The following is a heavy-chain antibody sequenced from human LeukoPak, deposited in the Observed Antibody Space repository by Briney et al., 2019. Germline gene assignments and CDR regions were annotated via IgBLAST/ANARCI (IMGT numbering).Heavy chain of an antibody. CDR3: AKGGARCSSTSCYRFTWFDP. J-gene: IGHJ5*02. CDR1: GFTFSSYA. CDR2: ISGSGGST. Sequence: GGSLRLSCAASGFTFSSYAMSWVRQAPGKGLEWVSAISGSGGSTYYADSVKGRFTISRDNSKNTLYLQMNSLRAEDTAAYYCAKGGARCSSTSCYRFTWFDPWGQGTLVTVSS. V-gene: IGHV3-23*01. D-gene: IGHD2-2*01.